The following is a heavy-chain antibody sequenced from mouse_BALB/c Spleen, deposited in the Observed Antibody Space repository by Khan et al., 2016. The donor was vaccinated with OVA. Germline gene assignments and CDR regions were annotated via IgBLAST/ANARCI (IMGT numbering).Heavy chain of an antibody. Sequence: QVTLKESGPGILQPSQTLSLTCSFSGFSLSSSALGVSWIRQPSGKGLEWLAHIYWDDDKRYNPSLKRRLTISKDTSRNQVFLKINSVDTAETATYYGARRVYYHGSVYFDYWGQGTTRTVAA. CDR2: IYWDDDK. J-gene: IGHJ2*01. V-gene: IGHV8-12*01. D-gene: IGHD1-1*01. CDR1: GFSLSSSALG. CDR3: ARRVYYHGSVYFDY.